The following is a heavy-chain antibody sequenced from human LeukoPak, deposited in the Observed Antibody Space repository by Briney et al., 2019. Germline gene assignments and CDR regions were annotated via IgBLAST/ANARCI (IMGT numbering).Heavy chain of an antibody. Sequence: TGGSLRLSCAASGFTFSDYYMSWIRQAPGKGLEWVSYISSSGSTIYYADSVKGRFTISRDNAKSSLYLQMNSLRAEDTAVYYCASPLLWFGIRTWGQGTLVTVSS. J-gene: IGHJ5*02. V-gene: IGHV3-11*04. CDR1: GFTFSDYY. CDR2: ISSSGSTI. D-gene: IGHD3-10*01. CDR3: ASPLLWFGIRT.